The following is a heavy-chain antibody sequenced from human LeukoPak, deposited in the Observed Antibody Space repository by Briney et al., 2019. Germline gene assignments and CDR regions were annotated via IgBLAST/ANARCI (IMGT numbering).Heavy chain of an antibody. V-gene: IGHV1-2*02. CDR2: INPNSGGT. Sequence: ASVKVSFKASGYTFTGYYMHWVRQAPGQGLAWMGWINPNSGGTNYAQKFQGRVTMTRDTSISTAYMELSRLRSDDTAVYYCAPISSGWYYFDYWGQGTLVTVSS. CDR1: GYTFTGYY. J-gene: IGHJ4*02. CDR3: APISSGWYYFDY. D-gene: IGHD6-19*01.